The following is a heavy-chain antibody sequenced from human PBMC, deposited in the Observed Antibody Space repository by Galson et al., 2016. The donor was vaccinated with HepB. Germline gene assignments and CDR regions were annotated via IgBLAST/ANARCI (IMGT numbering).Heavy chain of an antibody. CDR3: ARVVHSKAFDI. Sequence: LRLSCAASGFTFSDYYMNWIRPAPGKGLEWVSYISGSSHYTYYADSVKGRFTISRDNAKNTLYLQMNSLRGEDTAVYYCARVVHSKAFDIWGLGTLVTVSS. V-gene: IGHV3-11*06. D-gene: IGHD2/OR15-2a*01. CDR2: ISGSSHYT. J-gene: IGHJ3*02. CDR1: GFTFSDYY.